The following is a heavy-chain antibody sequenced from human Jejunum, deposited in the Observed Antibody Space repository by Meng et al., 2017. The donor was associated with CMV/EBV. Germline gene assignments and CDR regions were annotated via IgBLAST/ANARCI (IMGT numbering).Heavy chain of an antibody. CDR1: GFTFNFYA. Sequence: SGFTFNFYALTWVRQVPGKGLEWVSFIGAVSDNINYADSVKGRFTVSRDNSKNTLYLQMNNLGADDTGLYFCLKGSCSTSACYADSWGQGTLVTVSS. CDR3: LKGSCSTSACYADS. V-gene: IGHV3-23*01. D-gene: IGHD2-21*01. CDR2: IGAVSDNI. J-gene: IGHJ5*01.